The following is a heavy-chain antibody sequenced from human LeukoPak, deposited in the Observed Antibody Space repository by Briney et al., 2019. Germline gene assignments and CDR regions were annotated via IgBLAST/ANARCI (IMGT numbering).Heavy chain of an antibody. D-gene: IGHD3-10*01. J-gene: IGHJ4*02. CDR3: ARDVWLGQNRFFDY. CDR2: IRCDGTEQ. Sequence: GGSLRLSCAGSGFTFSRYGIHWVRQAPGKGLQWVAVIRCDGTEQSYADSVKGRFTISRDNSKNTVYLQMNSLRAEDTATYYCARDVWLGQNRFFDYWGQGTLVTVSS. CDR1: GFTFSRYG. V-gene: IGHV3-33*01.